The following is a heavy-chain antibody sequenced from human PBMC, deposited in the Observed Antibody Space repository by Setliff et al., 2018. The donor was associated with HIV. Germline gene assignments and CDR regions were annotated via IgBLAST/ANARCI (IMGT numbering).Heavy chain of an antibody. CDR1: GASSSGNC. V-gene: IGHV4-34*01. J-gene: IGHJ6*03. CDR2: INHRGTT. D-gene: IGHD3-10*01. Sequence: SETLSLTCGVSGASSSGNCWVWLRQSPGKGLEWIGQINHRGTTIYNASLQSRLAITMDVSKNQFSRRLNSVTAADTSKYFCARGVVLLRAVVAQSVYCYLDVWGTGTTGTVSS. CDR3: ARGVVLLRAVVAQSVYCYLDV.